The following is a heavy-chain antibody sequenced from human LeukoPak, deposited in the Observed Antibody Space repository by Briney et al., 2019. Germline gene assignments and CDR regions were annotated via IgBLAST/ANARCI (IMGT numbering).Heavy chain of an antibody. CDR2: ISSGTSYI. J-gene: IGHJ4*02. V-gene: IGHV3-21*01. CDR3: AREGYSPY. Sequence: PGGSLRLSCAASGFTFSSYSMNWVRQAPGKGLEWVSSISSGTSYIYYADSVKGRFTISRDNAKNSLYLQMNSLRAEDTSVYYCAREGYSPYWGQGTLVTVSS. D-gene: IGHD6-13*01. CDR1: GFTFSSYS.